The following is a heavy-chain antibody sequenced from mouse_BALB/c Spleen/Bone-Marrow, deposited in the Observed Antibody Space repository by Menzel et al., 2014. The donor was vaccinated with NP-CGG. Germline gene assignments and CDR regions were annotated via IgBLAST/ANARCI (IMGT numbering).Heavy chain of an antibody. J-gene: IGHJ2*01. CDR1: SYTFTNSW. D-gene: IGHD2-14*01. CDR2: IHPNSGNT. CDR3: ARHHRYAYYFDY. V-gene: IGHV1S130*01. Sequence: VKLMESGSVLVRPGASVKLSCKASSYTFTNSWIHWAKQRPGQGLEWIGEIHPNSGNTNFNEKFKVKATLTVDTSSSTAYVDLSSLTAEDSAVYYCARHHRYAYYFDYWGQGTTLTVSS.